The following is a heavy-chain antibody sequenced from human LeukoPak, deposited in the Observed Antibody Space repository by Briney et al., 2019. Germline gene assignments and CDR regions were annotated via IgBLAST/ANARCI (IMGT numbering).Heavy chain of an antibody. J-gene: IGHJ4*02. CDR3: ARDDQQLVPPDS. D-gene: IGHD6-13*01. V-gene: IGHV3-21*01. Sequence: KTVGSLRLSCAASGFTFSSYSMNWVRQAPGKGLEWVSSISTSGRYMFYADSVKGRFTISRDNAKLTLYLQMNSLRAEDTAVYYCARDDQQLVPPDSWGQGTLVTVSS. CDR2: ISTSGRYM. CDR1: GFTFSSYS.